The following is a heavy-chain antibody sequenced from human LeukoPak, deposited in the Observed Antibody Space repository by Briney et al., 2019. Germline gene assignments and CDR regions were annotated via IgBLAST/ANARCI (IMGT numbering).Heavy chain of an antibody. Sequence: SETLSLTCTVSGGSISSYYWSWIRQPPGKGLEWIGYIYYTGSTNYNPSLKSRVSVDTSKNQFSLKLSSVTVADTAVYYCARGNSGSYYGFDYWGQGTPVTVSS. CDR2: IYYTGST. CDR3: ARGNSGSYYGFDY. D-gene: IGHD1-26*01. V-gene: IGHV4-59*01. J-gene: IGHJ4*02. CDR1: GGSISSYY.